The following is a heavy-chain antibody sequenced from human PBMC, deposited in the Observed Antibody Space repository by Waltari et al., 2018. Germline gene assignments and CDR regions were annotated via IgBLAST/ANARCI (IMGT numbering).Heavy chain of an antibody. D-gene: IGHD6-19*01. CDR1: GYTFTSYA. J-gene: IGHJ2*01. V-gene: IGHV1-3*01. Sequence: QVQLVQSGAEVKKPGASVKVSCKASGYTFTSYAMHWVRQAPGQRLEWMGWINAGNGNTKYPQKFQGRVTITRDTSASTAYMELSSLRSEDTAVYYCARTSSGWYFDLWGRGTLVTVSS. CDR2: INAGNGNT. CDR3: ARTSSGWYFDL.